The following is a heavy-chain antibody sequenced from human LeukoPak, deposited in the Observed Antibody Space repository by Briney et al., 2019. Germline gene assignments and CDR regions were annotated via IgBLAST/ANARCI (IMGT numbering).Heavy chain of an antibody. J-gene: IGHJ4*02. D-gene: IGHD2-15*01. V-gene: IGHV4-59*08. CDR3: ARRYCSGGSCYSAFDY. CDR1: GGSISSHY. Sequence: PSETLSLTCTVSGGSISSHYWSWIRQPPGKGLEWIGSIFYSGSTTYNPSLKGRVTISVDTSKNQFPLMLSSVSAADTAVYYCARRYCSGGSCYSAFDYWGQGTLVAVSS. CDR2: IFYSGST.